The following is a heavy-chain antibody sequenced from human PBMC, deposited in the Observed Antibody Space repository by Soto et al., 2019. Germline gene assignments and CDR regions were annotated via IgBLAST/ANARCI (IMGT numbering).Heavy chain of an antibody. CDR3: AKDQGSSWYEIDY. V-gene: IGHV3-23*01. CDR2: ISDSGTST. Sequence: GGSLRLSCAASGFTFSSYAMSWVRPAPGKGLEWVSGISDSGTSTYYKDSVKGRFTISRDNSKNTVYLQMNSLRAEDTAVYYCAKDQGSSWYEIDYWGQGTLVTVS. CDR1: GFTFSSYA. J-gene: IGHJ4*02. D-gene: IGHD6-13*01.